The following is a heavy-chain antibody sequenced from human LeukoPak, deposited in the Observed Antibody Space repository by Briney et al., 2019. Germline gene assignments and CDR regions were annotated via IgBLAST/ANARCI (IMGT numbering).Heavy chain of an antibody. D-gene: IGHD3-22*01. CDR3: ATLGFSSGYYYYFDH. J-gene: IGHJ4*02. CDR2: IYYSGST. CDR1: GFTFSSYA. Sequence: GSLRLSCAASGFTFSSYAMSWVRQAPGKGLEWIGSIYYSGSTYYNPSLKSRVTISVDTSKNQFSLKLSSVTAADTAVYCCATLGFSSGYYYYFDHWGQGTLVTVSS. V-gene: IGHV4-38-2*01.